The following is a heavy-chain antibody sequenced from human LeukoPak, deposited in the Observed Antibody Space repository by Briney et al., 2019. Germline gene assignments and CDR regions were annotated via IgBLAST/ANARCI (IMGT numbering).Heavy chain of an antibody. CDR1: GFTFSSYA. V-gene: IGHV3-23*01. Sequence: GGSLRLSCAASGFTFSSYAMSWVRQAPGKGLEWVSAISCSGGSTYYADSVRGRFTISRDNSKNTLYLHMHSLRAEATAVYYCAKDHRGSGWSYFDYWGQGTLVTVSS. D-gene: IGHD6-19*01. J-gene: IGHJ4*02. CDR3: AKDHRGSGWSYFDY. CDR2: ISCSGGST.